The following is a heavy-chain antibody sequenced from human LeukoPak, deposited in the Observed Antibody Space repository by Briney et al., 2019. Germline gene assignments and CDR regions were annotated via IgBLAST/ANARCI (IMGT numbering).Heavy chain of an antibody. D-gene: IGHD6-13*01. CDR3: AKDPEVRRVSGIAAAGPPFDY. CDR1: GFTFSSYG. V-gene: IGHV3-30*02. CDR2: IRYDGSNK. J-gene: IGHJ4*02. Sequence: GGSLRLSCAASGFTFSSYGMHWVRQAPGKGLEWVAFIRYDGSNKYYADSVKGRFTISRDNSKNTLYLQMNSLRAEDTAVYYCAKDPEVRRVSGIAAAGPPFDYWGQGTLATVSS.